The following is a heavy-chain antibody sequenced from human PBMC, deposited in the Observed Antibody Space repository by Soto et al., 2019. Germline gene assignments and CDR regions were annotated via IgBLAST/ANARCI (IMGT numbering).Heavy chain of an antibody. J-gene: IGHJ5*02. CDR2: ISYDGSNT. Sequence: PGGSLRLSCAASTFTFSNYAIHWVRQAPGKGLEWVAVISYDGSNTYYADSVKGRFTISRDNSKNTLYLQMNSLRAEDTAVYYCARDGAFGVLIDNWFDPWGQGTLVTVSS. D-gene: IGHD3-3*01. CDR3: ARDGAFGVLIDNWFDP. CDR1: TFTFSNYA. V-gene: IGHV3-30-3*01.